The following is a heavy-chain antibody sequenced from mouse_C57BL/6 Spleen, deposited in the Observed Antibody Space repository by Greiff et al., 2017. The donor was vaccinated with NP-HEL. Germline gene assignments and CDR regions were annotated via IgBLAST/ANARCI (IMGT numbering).Heavy chain of an antibody. CDR3: AREGGYGDYFDY. J-gene: IGHJ2*01. CDR1: GFTFSDYG. Sequence: EVKLQESGGGLVKPGGSLKLSCAASGFTFSDYGMHWVRQAPEKGLEWVAYISSGSSTIYYADTVKGRFTISRDNAKNTLFLQMTSLRSEDTAMYYCAREGGYGDYFDYWGQGTTLTVSS. D-gene: IGHD2-2*01. CDR2: ISSGSSTI. V-gene: IGHV5-17*01.